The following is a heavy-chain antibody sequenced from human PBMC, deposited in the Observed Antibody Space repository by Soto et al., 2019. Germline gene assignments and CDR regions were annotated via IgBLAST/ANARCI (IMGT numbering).Heavy chain of an antibody. CDR3: AADATAWQQMVPSDY. CDR1: GFTFTSSA. D-gene: IGHD2-8*01. CDR2: IAVGSGYT. V-gene: IGHV1-58*01. J-gene: IGHJ4*02. Sequence: SVKVSCKASGFTFTSSAFQWVRQARGQRLEWIGWIAVGSGYTNYAQRFQDRVTLTRDMSTATTYMELSRLTSEDTAIYYCAADATAWQQMVPSDYWGQGXLVTVSS.